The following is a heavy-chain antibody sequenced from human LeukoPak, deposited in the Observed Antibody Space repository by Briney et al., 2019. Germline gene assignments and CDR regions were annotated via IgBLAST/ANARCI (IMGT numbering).Heavy chain of an antibody. CDR1: GASISSGSYY. J-gene: IGHJ6*03. Sequence: PSQTLSLTCTVSGASISSGSYYWSWIRQPAGKGLEWIGRIYTSGSTNYSPSLKTRVTISVDRSKNQFSLKLSSVTAADTAVYYCVRAKFGYYYDSGSYYYHYMDVWGKGTTVTISS. D-gene: IGHD3-10*01. CDR2: IYTSGST. V-gene: IGHV4-61*02. CDR3: VRAKFGYYYDSGSYYYHYMDV.